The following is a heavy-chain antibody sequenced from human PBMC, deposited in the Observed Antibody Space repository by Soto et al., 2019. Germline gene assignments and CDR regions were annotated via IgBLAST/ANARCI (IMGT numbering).Heavy chain of an antibody. CDR3: VRPRDCDSTSCYASGLNPFDS. CDR2: MNPNSGNT. J-gene: IGHJ3*02. Sequence: ASVKVSCKASGYTFTSYDINWVRQATGQGLEWMGWMNPNSGNTGYAQKFQGRVTMTRNTSISTAYMELSSLRSEDTAVYYCVRPRDCDSTSCYASGLNPFDSWGQGTMVTVSS. CDR1: GYTFTSYD. D-gene: IGHD2-2*01. V-gene: IGHV1-8*01.